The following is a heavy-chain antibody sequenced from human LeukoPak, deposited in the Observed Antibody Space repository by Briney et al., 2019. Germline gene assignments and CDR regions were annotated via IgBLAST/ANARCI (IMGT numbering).Heavy chain of an antibody. CDR3: ARGGLRYSGSGSPPRHNCFGS. CDR2: INPHSGAT. D-gene: IGHD3-10*01. J-gene: IGHJ5*01. V-gene: IGHV1-2*02. Sequence: GASVKVSCKASGYTFTGYYMHWVRQAPGQGLEWMGWINPHSGATNYAQKFQGRVTMTRDTSIGTTYMELSRLVSDDTAVYYCARGGLRYSGSGSPPRHNCFGSWGQGALVTVSS. CDR1: GYTFTGYY.